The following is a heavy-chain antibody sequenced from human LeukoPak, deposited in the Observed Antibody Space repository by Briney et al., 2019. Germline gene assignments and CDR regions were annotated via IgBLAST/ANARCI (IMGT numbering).Heavy chain of an antibody. CDR2: INPNSGGT. D-gene: IGHD5-18*01. CDR3: ARSTDSYGFLFLGY. J-gene: IGHJ4*02. V-gene: IGHV1-2*02. CDR1: GYTFTGYY. Sequence: ASVKVSCKASGYTFTGYYMHWVRQATGQGLEWMGWINPNSGGTNYAQKFQGRVTMTRDTSISTAYMELSRLRSDDTAVYYCARSTDSYGFLFLGYWGQGTLVTVSS.